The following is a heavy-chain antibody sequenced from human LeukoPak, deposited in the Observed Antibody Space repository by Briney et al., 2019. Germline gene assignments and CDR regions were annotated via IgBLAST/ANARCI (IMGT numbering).Heavy chain of an antibody. Sequence: ASAKVSCKASGYTFTSYDINWVRQATGQGLEWMGWMNPNSGNTGYAQKFQGRVTMTRNTSISTAYMELSSLRSEDTAVYYCARVGGYDFWSGYYTPFDYWGQGTLVTVSS. D-gene: IGHD3-3*01. CDR1: GYTFTSYD. CDR3: ARVGGYDFWSGYYTPFDY. CDR2: MNPNSGNT. J-gene: IGHJ4*02. V-gene: IGHV1-8*01.